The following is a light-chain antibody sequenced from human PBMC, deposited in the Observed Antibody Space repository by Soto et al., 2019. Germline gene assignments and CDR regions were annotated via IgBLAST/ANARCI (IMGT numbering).Light chain of an antibody. V-gene: IGKV3-20*01. CDR1: QTLRNNY. Sequence: IVLTQSPGTLSLSPGGRATLSCRASQTLRNNYLAWYQQKPGQAPRLLMYGVSSRATGIPDRFSGSGSGTDFTLTINSLEPEDFAVYYCQQYERSPPTFAQGTKVDIK. CDR3: QQYERSPPT. J-gene: IGKJ1*01. CDR2: GVS.